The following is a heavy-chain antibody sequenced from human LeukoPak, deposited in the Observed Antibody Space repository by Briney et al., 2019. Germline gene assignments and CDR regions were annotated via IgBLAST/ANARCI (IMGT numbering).Heavy chain of an antibody. J-gene: IGHJ4*02. V-gene: IGHV3-13*01. CDR2: IGTIGDT. CDR3: AKDSLPRYDILTGYTFDY. CDR1: GFTFSSSD. Sequence: GGSLRLSCAASGFTFSSSDMHWVRQPTGKGLEWVSAIGTIGDTYYPGSVKGRFTISRENAKNTLYLQMNSLRAEDTAVYYCAKDSLPRYDILTGYTFDYWGQGTLVTVSS. D-gene: IGHD3-9*01.